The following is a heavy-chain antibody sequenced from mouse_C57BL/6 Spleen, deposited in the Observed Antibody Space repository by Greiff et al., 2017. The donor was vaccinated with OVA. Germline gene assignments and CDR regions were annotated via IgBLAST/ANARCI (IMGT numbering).Heavy chain of an antibody. Sequence: VQLKQPGAELVMPGASVKLSCKASGYTFTSYWMHWVKQRPGQGLEWIGEIDPSDSYTNYNQKFKGKSTLTVDKSSSTAYMQLSSLTSEDSAVYYCARWGWDFDYWGQGTTLTVSS. CDR2: IDPSDSYT. CDR1: GYTFTSYW. CDR3: ARWGWDFDY. D-gene: IGHD3-3*01. J-gene: IGHJ2*01. V-gene: IGHV1-69*01.